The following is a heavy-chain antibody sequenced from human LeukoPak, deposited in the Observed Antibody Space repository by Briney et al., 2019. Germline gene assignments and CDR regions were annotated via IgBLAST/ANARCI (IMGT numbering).Heavy chain of an antibody. J-gene: IGHJ4*02. CDR1: GFTFSGSA. CDR3: SVNYCSGDSCYMF. V-gene: IGHV3-73*01. Sequence: GGSLRLSCAASGFTFSGSAMHWVRQASGKGLEWDDRIRSKASNYATAYAASVKGRFTISRDDSKNTAYLQMNSLKNEDTAVYYCSVNYCSGDSCYMFWGQGTLVPVSS. CDR2: IRSKASNYAT. D-gene: IGHD2-15*01.